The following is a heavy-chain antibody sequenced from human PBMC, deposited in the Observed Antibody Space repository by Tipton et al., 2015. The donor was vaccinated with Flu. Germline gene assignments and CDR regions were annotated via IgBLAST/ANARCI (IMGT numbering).Heavy chain of an antibody. D-gene: IGHD6-19*01. V-gene: IGHV3-30*02. CDR3: AKDGWDTSGWYPFDY. J-gene: IGHJ4*02. Sequence: SLRLSCAASGFTFSGYGMHWVRQAPGKGLGWVAFIRHDGSDKYYADSVKGRSTISRDDSKNALYLLMSSLRPEDTAVYYCAKDGWDTSGWYPFDYWGQGTLVTVSA. CDR1: GFTFSGYG. CDR2: IRHDGSDK.